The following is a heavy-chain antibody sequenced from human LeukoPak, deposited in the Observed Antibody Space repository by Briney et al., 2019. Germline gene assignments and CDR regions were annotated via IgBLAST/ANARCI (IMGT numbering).Heavy chain of an antibody. D-gene: IGHD6-19*01. CDR1: GFTFSSYA. Sequence: GGSLRLSCAASGFTFSSYAMSWVRQAPGKGLGWVSAISGSGGSTYYADSVKGRFTISRDNSKNTLYLQMNSLRAEDTAVYYCAKDSPSSTSVESDYWGQGTLVTVSS. V-gene: IGHV3-23*01. J-gene: IGHJ4*02. CDR2: ISGSGGST. CDR3: AKDSPSSTSVESDY.